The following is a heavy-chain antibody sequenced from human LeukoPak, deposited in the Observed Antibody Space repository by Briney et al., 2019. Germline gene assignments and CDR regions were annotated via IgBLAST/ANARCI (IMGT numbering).Heavy chain of an antibody. CDR1: GYTFTSYG. CDR2: ISANNGYT. D-gene: IGHD3-10*01. J-gene: IGHJ3*02. V-gene: IGHV1-18*04. CDR3: ARDEHYYGSGTYYRRASTFDI. Sequence: GASVKVSCKASGYTFTSYGISWVRQAPGQGLEWIGWISANNGYTSYAQKLQGRVTMTTDTSTTTAYMELTSLTSDDTAVYYCARDEHYYGSGTYYRRASTFDIWGQGTMVTVSS.